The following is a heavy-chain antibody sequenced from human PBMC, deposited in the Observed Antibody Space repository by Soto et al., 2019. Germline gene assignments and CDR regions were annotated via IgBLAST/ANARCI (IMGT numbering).Heavy chain of an antibody. D-gene: IGHD5-12*01. V-gene: IGHV1-58*01. CDR1: GFTFSHSA. J-gene: IGHJ4*02. CDR3: TAEVVAWGLV. Sequence: QMQLEQSGPEVKKPGTSVKVSCKTSGFTFSHSAVQWVRQARGQRIEWIGRIVVGSGNTDYAKKFQERVTFTRAMSRSAVFREISSLRSEDAAIYCCTAEVVAWGLVWGQGTLVTVSS. CDR2: IVVGSGNT.